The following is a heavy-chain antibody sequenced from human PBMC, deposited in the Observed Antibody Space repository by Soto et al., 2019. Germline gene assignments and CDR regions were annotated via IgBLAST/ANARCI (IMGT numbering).Heavy chain of an antibody. D-gene: IGHD6-13*01. J-gene: IGHJ4*02. CDR1: EFTFSGYE. Sequence: HPGGSLRLSCVASEFTFSGYEMNWVRQAPGKGLEWVSYISSSGITIYYTDSVKGRFTISRDNGKKSLYLQMNSLRAEDTAVYYCVRFGGAAAGPGDYWGQGTLVTVSS. CDR3: VRFGGAAAGPGDY. CDR2: ISSSGITI. V-gene: IGHV3-48*03.